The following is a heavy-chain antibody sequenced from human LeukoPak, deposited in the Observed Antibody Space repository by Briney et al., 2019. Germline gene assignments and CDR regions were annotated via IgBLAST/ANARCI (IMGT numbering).Heavy chain of an antibody. V-gene: IGHV4-59*08. CDR3: ASRRGYSDSDAFDI. D-gene: IGHD5-18*01. CDR1: GGSISSYY. J-gene: IGHJ3*02. CDR2: IYYSGST. Sequence: PSETLSLTCTVSGGSISSYYWSWIRQPPGKGLEWIGYIYYSGSTNYNPSLKSRVTISVDTSKNQFSLKLSSVTAADTAVYYCASRRGYSDSDAFDIWGQGTMVTVSS.